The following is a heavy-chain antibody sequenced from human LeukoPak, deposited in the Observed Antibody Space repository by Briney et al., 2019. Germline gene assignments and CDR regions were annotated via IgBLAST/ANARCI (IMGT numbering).Heavy chain of an antibody. CDR1: GYTFTSYG. CDR3: ARGALGYSSSPFDY. D-gene: IGHD6-13*01. V-gene: IGHV1-18*04. Sequence: GASVKVSSKASGYTFTSYGISWVRQAPGQGLEWMGWISAYNGNTNYAQKLQGRVTMTTDTSTSTAYMELRSLRSDDTAVYYCARGALGYSSSPFDYWGQGTLVTVSS. CDR2: ISAYNGNT. J-gene: IGHJ4*02.